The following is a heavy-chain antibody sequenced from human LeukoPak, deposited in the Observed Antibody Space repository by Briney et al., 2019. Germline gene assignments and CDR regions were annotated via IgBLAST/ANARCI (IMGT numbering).Heavy chain of an antibody. CDR1: GYSFTSYW. V-gene: IGHV5-51*01. CDR2: IYPGDSET. J-gene: IGHJ4*02. Sequence: GESLKISCKGSGYSFTSYWIGWVRQVPGKGLEWMGIIYPGDSETRYSPSFQGQVTISVDKSISTAYLQWSSLKASDTAMYYCARHEPTDTAMVNYWGQGTLVTVSS. CDR3: ARHEPTDTAMVNY. D-gene: IGHD5-18*01.